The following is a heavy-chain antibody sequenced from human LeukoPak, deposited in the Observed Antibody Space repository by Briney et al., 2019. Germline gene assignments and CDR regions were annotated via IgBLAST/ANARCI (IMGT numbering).Heavy chain of an antibody. CDR3: ARHPKDDSEDWFDP. V-gene: IGHV4-39*01. J-gene: IGHJ5*02. Sequence: PSETLSLTCSVSGGSISSSSYYWGWIRQPPGKGLEWIGSIYYSGSTYYNPSLKSRVIISVDTSKNQFSLKLSSVTAADTAVYYCARHPKDDSEDWFDPWGQGTLVTVSS. CDR2: IYYSGST. D-gene: IGHD3-16*01. CDR1: GGSISSSSYY.